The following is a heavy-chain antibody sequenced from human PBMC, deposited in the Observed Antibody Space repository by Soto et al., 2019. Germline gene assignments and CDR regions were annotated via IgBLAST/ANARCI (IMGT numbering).Heavy chain of an antibody. Sequence: HPGGSLRLSCAASGFTFSSYGMHWVRQAPGKGLEWVAVISYDGSNKYYADSVKGRFTISRDNSKNTLYLQMNSLRAEDTAVYYCARGRWEEDGVGGNYFDYWGQGTLVTVSS. J-gene: IGHJ4*02. CDR3: ARGRWEEDGVGGNYFDY. D-gene: IGHD2-8*01. CDR1: GFTFSSYG. V-gene: IGHV3-30*03. CDR2: ISYDGSNK.